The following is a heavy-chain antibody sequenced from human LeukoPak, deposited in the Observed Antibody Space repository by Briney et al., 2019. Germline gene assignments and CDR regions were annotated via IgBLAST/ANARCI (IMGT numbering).Heavy chain of an antibody. D-gene: IGHD5/OR15-5a*01. CDR1: GFTFSAYG. CDR3: TRNVASSPTIHWFDP. CDR2: IWYDGSNK. J-gene: IGHJ5*02. V-gene: IGHV3-33*01. Sequence: PGGSLRLSCAASGFTFSAYGMHWVRQAPGKGPEWVAVIWYDGSNKYYADSVKGRFTISRDNSKNTLYLQMSSLRDEDTAVYYCTRNVASSPTIHWFDPWGQGTLVTVSS.